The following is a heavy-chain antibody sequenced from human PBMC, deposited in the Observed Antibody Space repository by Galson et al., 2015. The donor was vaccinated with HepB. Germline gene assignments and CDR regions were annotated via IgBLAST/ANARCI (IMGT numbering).Heavy chain of an antibody. D-gene: IGHD3-10*01. V-gene: IGHV1-18*01. CDR3: ARDRRTPPCPLLFNMGRGTGVYGMDV. CDR2: TSPNNGHT. J-gene: IGHJ6*02. CDR1: GYNFTKFG. Sequence: SVKVSCKASGYNFTKFGVSWVRLAPGQGLEWLGWTSPNNGHTDYAQKMQGRVTLTTDSSTTTAYMELRSLRSDDTGVYFCARDRRTPPCPLLFNMGRGTGVYGMDVWGQGTTVTVSS.